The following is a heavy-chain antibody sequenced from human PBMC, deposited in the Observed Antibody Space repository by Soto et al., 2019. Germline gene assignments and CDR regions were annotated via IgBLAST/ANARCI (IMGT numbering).Heavy chain of an antibody. D-gene: IGHD5-18*01. CDR2: ISYDGNNK. J-gene: IGHJ3*01. Sequence: PGWSLRLSCESSGFIFIDFGMHWVRQAPGKGLEWVAVISYDGNNKYYAQSVKGRFTISRDNSKNTLFLNMDSLRPEDTAVYHCAKGDLDTAVVNSPDAFDFWGPGTMVTVSS. V-gene: IGHV3-30*18. CDR1: GFIFIDFG. CDR3: AKGDLDTAVVNSPDAFDF.